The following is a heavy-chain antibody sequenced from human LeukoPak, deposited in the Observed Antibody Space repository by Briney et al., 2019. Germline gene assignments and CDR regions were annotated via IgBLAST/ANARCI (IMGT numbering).Heavy chain of an antibody. CDR1: GFTFSSYV. CDR2: ISASGGST. J-gene: IGHJ4*02. CDR3: AKGGYSGYGTSDY. D-gene: IGHD5-12*01. V-gene: IGHV3-23*01. Sequence: GGSLRLSCATSGFTFSSYVMSWVRQAPGKGLEWVSEISASGGSTYYADSVKGRFTISRDNSKNTLYLQMNSLRAEDTAVYYCAKGGYSGYGTSDYWGQGTLVTVSS.